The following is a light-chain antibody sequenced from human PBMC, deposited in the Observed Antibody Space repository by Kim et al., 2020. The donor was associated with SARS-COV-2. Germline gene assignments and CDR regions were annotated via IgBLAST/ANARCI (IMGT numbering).Light chain of an antibody. Sequence: EIVMTQSPATLSVSPGDRATLSCRASQSINTNLAWFQQKPGQAPRLLIYGASTRTTGIPARFSGSGSGTEFTLTITISSLPSEDFALYCCQQYQDWPRTFGQGTKVDIK. CDR1: QSINTN. CDR3: QQYQDWPRT. V-gene: IGKV3-15*01. CDR2: GAS. J-gene: IGKJ1*01.